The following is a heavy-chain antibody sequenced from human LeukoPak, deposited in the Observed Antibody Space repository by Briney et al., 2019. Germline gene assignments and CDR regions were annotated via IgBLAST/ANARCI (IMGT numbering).Heavy chain of an antibody. J-gene: IGHJ6*02. D-gene: IGHD2-2*01. V-gene: IGHV4-59*01. CDR2: IYDSGST. CDR3: ARVVVVPAAMRGFFYYYGMDV. CDR1: GGSIGSYY. Sequence: SETLSLTCTISGGSIGSYYWTWIRQPPGKGLEWIGYIYDSGSTNYNPSLKSRVTISLDTSKNQFSLKLSSVTAADTAVYYCARVVVVPAAMRGFFYYYGMDVWGQGTTVTVSS.